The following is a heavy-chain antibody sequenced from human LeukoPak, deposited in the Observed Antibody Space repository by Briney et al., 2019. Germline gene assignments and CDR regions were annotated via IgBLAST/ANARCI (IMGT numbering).Heavy chain of an antibody. J-gene: IGHJ4*02. D-gene: IGHD5-18*01. Sequence: GVSLRLSCAASGFTVSSNYMSWVRQAPGKGLEWVSVIYSGGSTYYADSVKGRFTISRDNSKNSLFLQMNSLRAEDTAVYYCASKGGYSYGYNYWGQGTLVTVSS. CDR1: GFTVSSNY. V-gene: IGHV3-53*01. CDR3: ASKGGYSYGYNY. CDR2: IYSGGST.